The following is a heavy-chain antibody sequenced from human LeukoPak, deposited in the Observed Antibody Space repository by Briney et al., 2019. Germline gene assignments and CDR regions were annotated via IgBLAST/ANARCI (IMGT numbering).Heavy chain of an antibody. Sequence: SETLSLTCTVSGGSISSGSYYWSWIRQPAGKGLEWTGRIYTSGSTNYNPSLKSRVTISVDTSKNQFSLKLSSVTAADTAVYYCARGVGAAAGLYYYYGMDVWGQGTTVTVSS. D-gene: IGHD6-13*01. CDR3: ARGVGAAAGLYYYYGMDV. CDR2: IYTSGST. J-gene: IGHJ6*02. CDR1: GGSISSGSYY. V-gene: IGHV4-61*02.